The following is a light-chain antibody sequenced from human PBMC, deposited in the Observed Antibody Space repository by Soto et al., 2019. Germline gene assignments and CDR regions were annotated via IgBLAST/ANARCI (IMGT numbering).Light chain of an antibody. J-gene: IGKJ2*01. Sequence: DIQMTQSPPSLSASVGDRVTITCRASQSISSYLNWYQQKPGKAPKLLIYAASSLQSGVPSRFSGSGSGTDFTLTISSLQPEDFATYYCQQSYSTLPMYTFGQGTKLEIK. V-gene: IGKV1-39*01. CDR2: AAS. CDR3: QQSYSTLPMYT. CDR1: QSISSY.